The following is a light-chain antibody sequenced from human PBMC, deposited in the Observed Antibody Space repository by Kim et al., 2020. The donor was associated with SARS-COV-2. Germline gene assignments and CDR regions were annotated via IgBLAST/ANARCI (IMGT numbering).Light chain of an antibody. CDR2: HVN. V-gene: IGLV2-14*03. CDR3: SSYTTISTWV. Sequence: LTMSCTGTSSDIGARNYNYVSWYQQLPDKAPKLIIHHVNQRPSGVSGRFSGSTSGNAASLTISGLQAEDEADYYCSSYTTISTWVFGGGTQLTVL. J-gene: IGLJ3*02. CDR1: SSDIGARNYNY.